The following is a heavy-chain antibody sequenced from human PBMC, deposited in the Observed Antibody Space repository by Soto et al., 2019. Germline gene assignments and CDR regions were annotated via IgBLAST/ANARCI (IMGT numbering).Heavy chain of an antibody. CDR3: VRDVSFAEYEGRFDY. V-gene: IGHV3-7*01. CDR1: GFTFSSYW. D-gene: IGHD2-2*01. J-gene: IGHJ4*02. Sequence: GGSLRLSCAASGFTFSSYWMSWVRQAPGKGLEWVANIKQDGSEEYYVDSVKGRFTISRSNAKNSLYLQMNSLRAEDTAVYHCVRDVSFAEYEGRFDYWGQGT. CDR2: IKQDGSEE.